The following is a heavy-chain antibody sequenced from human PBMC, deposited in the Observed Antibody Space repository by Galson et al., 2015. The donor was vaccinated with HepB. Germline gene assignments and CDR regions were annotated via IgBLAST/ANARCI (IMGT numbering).Heavy chain of an antibody. CDR2: MIPISGNT. CDR1: GYTFTSYA. Sequence: SVKVSCKASGYTFTSYAISWVRQAPGQGLEWMGWMIPISGNTGYAQKFQGRVTMTWSTSISTAYMEVSSLRSEDTAVYYCARMNYDVLTGPNWFDPWGQGTLVTVSS. CDR3: ARMNYDVLTGPNWFDP. D-gene: IGHD3-9*01. J-gene: IGHJ5*02. V-gene: IGHV1-8*02.